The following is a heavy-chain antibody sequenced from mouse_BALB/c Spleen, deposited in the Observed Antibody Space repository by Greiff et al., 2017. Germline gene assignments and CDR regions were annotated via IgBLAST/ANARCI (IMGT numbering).Heavy chain of an antibody. V-gene: IGHV5-6*03. CDR1: GFAFSSYG. Sequence: EVKLVESGGGLVKPGGSLKLSCAASGFAFSSYGMSWVRQTPDKRLEWVATISSGGSYTYYPDSVKGRFTISRDNAKNTLYLQMSSLKSEDTAMYYCARQAYWGQGTLVTVSA. J-gene: IGHJ3*01. CDR2: ISSGGSYT. CDR3: ARQAY.